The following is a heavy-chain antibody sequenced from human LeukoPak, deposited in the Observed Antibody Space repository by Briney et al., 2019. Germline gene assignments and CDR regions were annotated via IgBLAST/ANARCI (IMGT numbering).Heavy chain of an antibody. V-gene: IGHV4-38-2*02. J-gene: IGHJ6*03. D-gene: IGHD1-14*01. CDR2: IDHSGST. CDR1: GYSISSGYY. Sequence: SETLSLTCSVSGYSISSGYYWGWIRQPPGKGLEWIGSIDHSGSTYYNPSLKSRVTISVVTSKNQFSLKLRSVTAADTAVYYCARTGWSPLYYYYMDVWGKGTTVTVSS. CDR3: ARTGWSPLYYYYMDV.